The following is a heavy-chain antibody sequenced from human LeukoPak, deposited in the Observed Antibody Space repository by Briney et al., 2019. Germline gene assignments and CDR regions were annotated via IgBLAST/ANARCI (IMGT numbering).Heavy chain of an antibody. J-gene: IGHJ4*02. CDR1: GFTFSNYG. CDR3: AKDRIRNPVTYMDY. CDR2: ISYDGNDE. D-gene: IGHD1-14*01. Sequence: GGSLRLSCVASGFTFSNYGMHWVRQAPGKGLEWVTTISYDGNDEYYADSVKGRFTISRDNSKNTLYLEMSSLRIEDTAVYYCAKDRIRNPVTYMDYWGQGTLVTVSS. V-gene: IGHV3-30*18.